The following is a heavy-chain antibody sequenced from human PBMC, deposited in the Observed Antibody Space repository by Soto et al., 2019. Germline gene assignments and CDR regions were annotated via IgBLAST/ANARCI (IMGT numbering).Heavy chain of an antibody. J-gene: IGHJ6*02. Sequence: SETLSLTCTVSGGSISSGGYYWSWIRQHPGKGLEWIGYIYYSGSTNYNPSLKSRVTISVDTSKNQFSLKLSSVTAADTAVYYCARGRRSSSWEPNYYYYYGMDVWGQGTTVTVSS. CDR2: IYYSGST. CDR3: ARGRRSSSWEPNYYYYYGMDV. CDR1: GGSISSGGYY. V-gene: IGHV4-61*08. D-gene: IGHD6-13*01.